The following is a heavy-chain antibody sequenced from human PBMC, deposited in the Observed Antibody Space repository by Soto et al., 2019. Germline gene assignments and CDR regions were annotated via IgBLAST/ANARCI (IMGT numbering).Heavy chain of an antibody. J-gene: IGHJ3*02. CDR2: IIPILGIA. CDR1: GGTFSSYT. V-gene: IGHV1-69*02. D-gene: IGHD6-19*01. CDR3: ASEDSSGWYGDSFDI. Sequence: SVKVSCKASGGTFSSYTISWVRQAPGQGLEWMGRIIPILGIANYAQKFQGRVTITADKSTSTAYMELSSLRSEDTAVYYCASEDSSGWYGDSFDIWGQGTMVTVSS.